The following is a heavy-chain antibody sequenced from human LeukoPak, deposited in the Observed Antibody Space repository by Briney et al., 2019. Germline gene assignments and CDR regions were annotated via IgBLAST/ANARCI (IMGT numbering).Heavy chain of an antibody. J-gene: IGHJ3*02. Sequence: GESLKISCKGSGYSFTSYWIGWVRQMPGKGLEWMGIIYPSDSDTTDSPSFQGQVTMSVDKSISTAYLQWSSLKASDTAMYYCARLHRYRSGWYDGAFDIWDQGTMVTVSS. CDR3: ARLHRYRSGWYDGAFDI. CDR2: IYPSDSDT. CDR1: GYSFTSYW. D-gene: IGHD6-19*01. V-gene: IGHV5-51*01.